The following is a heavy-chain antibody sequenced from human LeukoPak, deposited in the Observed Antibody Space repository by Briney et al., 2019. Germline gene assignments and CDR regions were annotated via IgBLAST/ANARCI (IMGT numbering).Heavy chain of an antibody. D-gene: IGHD3-16*01. CDR3: ARLTPPFDY. V-gene: IGHV3-74*01. CDR2: INSDGSST. Sequence: GGSLRLSCAPSGVTFSRYWVHGFPPAPGGGLLWVARINSDGSSTNYADSVKGRFTISRDNAKNTLYLQMNSLRAEDTAVYYCARLTPPFDYWGRGTLVTVSS. J-gene: IGHJ4*02. CDR1: GVTFSRYW.